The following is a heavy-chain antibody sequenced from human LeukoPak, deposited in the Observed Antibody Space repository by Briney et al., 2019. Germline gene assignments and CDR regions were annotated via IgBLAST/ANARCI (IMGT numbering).Heavy chain of an antibody. D-gene: IGHD5-24*01. CDR3: ARSCRDGYRDFDY. V-gene: IGHV5-51*01. CDR2: IYPGDSDT. Sequence: GESLKISCKGSGYSFTSYWIGWVRQMPGKSLEWMGIIYPGDSDTRYSPSFQGQVTISADKSISTAYLQWSSLKASDPAMYYCARSCRDGYRDFDYWGQGALVTVSS. CDR1: GYSFTSYW. J-gene: IGHJ4*02.